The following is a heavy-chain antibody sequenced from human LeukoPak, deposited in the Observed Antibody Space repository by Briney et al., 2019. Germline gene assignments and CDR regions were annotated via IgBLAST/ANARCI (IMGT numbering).Heavy chain of an antibody. V-gene: IGHV4-39*01. J-gene: IGHJ4*02. Sequence: SETLSLTCSVSGGSISSTAYYWGWIRQAPGKGLEWIGTIYYSGTTQYNPSLKSRVIISVDTSKNQFSLKVRSVIAADLAVYYCVRHRNTYCTTTRCSYYFDYWGQGALVTVSS. CDR1: GGSISSTAYY. D-gene: IGHD2-2*01. CDR2: IYYSGTT. CDR3: VRHRNTYCTTTRCSYYFDY.